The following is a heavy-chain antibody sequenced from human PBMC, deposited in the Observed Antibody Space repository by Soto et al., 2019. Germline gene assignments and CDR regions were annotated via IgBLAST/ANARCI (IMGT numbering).Heavy chain of an antibody. Sequence: RASVKVSCKASGYTFTSYAMHWVRQAPGQRLEWMGWINAGNGNTKYSQKFQGRVTITRDTSASTAYMELSSLRSEDTAVYYCARGGFAVALPPVDYWGQGTLVTVSS. CDR3: ARGGFAVALPPVDY. CDR1: GYTFTSYA. CDR2: INAGNGNT. D-gene: IGHD6-19*01. J-gene: IGHJ4*02. V-gene: IGHV1-3*01.